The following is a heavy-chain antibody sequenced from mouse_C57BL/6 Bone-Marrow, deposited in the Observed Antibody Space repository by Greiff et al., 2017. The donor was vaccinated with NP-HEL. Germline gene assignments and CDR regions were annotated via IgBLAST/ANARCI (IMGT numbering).Heavy chain of an antibody. CDR2: IRSKSNNYAT. D-gene: IGHD1-1*01. CDR1: GFSFNTYA. V-gene: IGHV10-1*01. J-gene: IGHJ4*01. Sequence: EVKLVESGGGLVQPKGSLKLSCAASGFSFNTYAMNWVRQAPGKGLEWVARIRSKSNNYATYYADSVKDRFTISRDDSESMLYLQMNNLKTEDTAMYYCVRLLLRSRDYWGQGTSVTVSS. CDR3: VRLLLRSRDY.